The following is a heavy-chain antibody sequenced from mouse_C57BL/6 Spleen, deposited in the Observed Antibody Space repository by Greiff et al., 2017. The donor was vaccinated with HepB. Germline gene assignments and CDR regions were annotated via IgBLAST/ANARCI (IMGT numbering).Heavy chain of an antibody. D-gene: IGHD3-2*01. J-gene: IGHJ3*01. V-gene: IGHV5-12*01. CDR2: ISNGGGST. Sequence: EVKLMESGGGLVQPGGSLKLSCAASGFTFSDYYMYWVRQTPEKRLEWVAYISNGGGSTYYPDTVKGRFTISRDNAKNTLYLQMSRLKSEDTAMYYCARLGRQVAWFAYWGQGTLVTVSA. CDR1: GFTFSDYY. CDR3: ARLGRQVAWFAY.